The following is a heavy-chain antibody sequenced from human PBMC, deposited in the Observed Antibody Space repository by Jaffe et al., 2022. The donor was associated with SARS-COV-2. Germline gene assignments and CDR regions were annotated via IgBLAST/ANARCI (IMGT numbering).Heavy chain of an antibody. V-gene: IGHV3-30*04. D-gene: IGHD2-2*01. CDR1: GFTFSRYA. Sequence: QVQLVESGGGVVQPGRSLRLSCAASGFTFSRYAMHWVRQAPGKGLDWVTVISYDGNIKYYADSVKGRFTISRDNSKNTLYLQINSLRTDDTAVYYCARGAIVGEYCGSTDCYAAAFDVWGQGTMVTVSS. CDR3: ARGAIVGEYCGSTDCYAAAFDV. CDR2: ISYDGNIK. J-gene: IGHJ3*01.